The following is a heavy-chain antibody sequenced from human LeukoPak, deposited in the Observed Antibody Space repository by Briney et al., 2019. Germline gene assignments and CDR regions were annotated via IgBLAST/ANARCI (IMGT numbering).Heavy chain of an antibody. D-gene: IGHD3-3*01. CDR2: IYYSGST. J-gene: IGHJ4*02. V-gene: IGHV4-39*01. CDR1: GGSISSSSYY. Sequence: PSETLSLTCTVSGGSISSSSYYWGWIRQPPGKGLEWIGSIYYSGSTYYNPSLKSRVTISVDTSKNQFSLKLSSVTAADTAVYYCARQPDYDFWSGYYTGIFDYWGQGTLVTVSS. CDR3: ARQPDYDFWSGYYTGIFDY.